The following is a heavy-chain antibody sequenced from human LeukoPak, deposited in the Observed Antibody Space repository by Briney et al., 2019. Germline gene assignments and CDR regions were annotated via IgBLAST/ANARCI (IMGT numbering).Heavy chain of an antibody. CDR2: IYYSGNTHY. D-gene: IGHD2-21*01. V-gene: IGHV4-59*01. CDR1: SGSISSYY. Sequence: PSETLSLTCTVSSGSISSYYWSWIRQPPGKGLEWIGYIYYSGNTHYNYNPSLKSRVTISVDTSKSQFSLKLSSLTAADTALYYCARRWSLWGYDYWGQGTLVTVSS. J-gene: IGHJ4*02. CDR3: ARRWSLWGYDY.